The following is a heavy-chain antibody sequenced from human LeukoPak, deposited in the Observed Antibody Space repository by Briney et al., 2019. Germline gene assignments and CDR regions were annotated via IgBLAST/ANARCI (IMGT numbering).Heavy chain of an antibody. D-gene: IGHD3-9*01. J-gene: IGHJ4*02. CDR2: ITGLGDST. Sequence: GGSLRLSCAASGFIFRHYAMIWVRRARGRGLEGVSAITGLGDSTYYADSVKGRYTISRDNSKNTLYVEMNTLRAEDTAVYYCAKWGDYDILTGYYVSDFWGQGTLVTVSS. V-gene: IGHV3-23*01. CDR3: AKWGDYDILTGYYVSDF. CDR1: GFIFRHYA.